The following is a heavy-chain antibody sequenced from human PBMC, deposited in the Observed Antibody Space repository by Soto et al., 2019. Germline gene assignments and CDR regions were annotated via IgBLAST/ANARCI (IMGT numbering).Heavy chain of an antibody. V-gene: IGHV1-69*01. CDR1: GGTFGIYA. CDR2: SIPAFGTT. J-gene: IGHJ6*02. CDR3: PRAPSQMLYGPTRNGMDV. Sequence: QVQLVQSGAAVSKPGSSVKVSCKASGGTFGIYAIGWVRQAPGQGLEWMGGSIPAFGTTKNEQKFQDRVGMSADVSANTVYRALRGVRFVDTAVYYCPRAPSQMLYGPTRNGMDVWGQGTPFIVSS. D-gene: IGHD3-10*01.